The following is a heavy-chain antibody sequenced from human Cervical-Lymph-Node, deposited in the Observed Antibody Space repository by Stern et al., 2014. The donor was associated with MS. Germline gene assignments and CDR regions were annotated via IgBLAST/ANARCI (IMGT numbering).Heavy chain of an antibody. CDR2: ISYDGSNK. Sequence: MQLVESGGGVVQPGRSLRLSCAASGFTFSSYGMHWVRQAPGKGLEWVAVISYDGSNKYYADSVKGRFTISRDNSKNTLYLQMNSLRAEDTAVYYCAKDQSWELLVYYYGMDVWGQGTTVTVSS. CDR1: GFTFSSYG. D-gene: IGHD1-26*01. V-gene: IGHV3-30*18. CDR3: AKDQSWELLVYYYGMDV. J-gene: IGHJ6*02.